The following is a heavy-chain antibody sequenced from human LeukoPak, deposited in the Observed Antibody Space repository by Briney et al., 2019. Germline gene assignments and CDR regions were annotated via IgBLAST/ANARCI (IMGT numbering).Heavy chain of an antibody. V-gene: IGHV3-48*01. J-gene: IGHJ4*02. CDR3: ARGRPHGNDY. Sequence: GGSLRLSCAASGFTFSSYSMNWVRQAPGKGLEWVSYISSSSSTIYYADSVKGRFTISRDNAKNSLYLQMNSLRAEDTAVYYCARGRPHGNDYWGQGTLVTVSS. CDR2: ISSSSSTI. CDR1: GFTFSSYS. D-gene: IGHD4-23*01.